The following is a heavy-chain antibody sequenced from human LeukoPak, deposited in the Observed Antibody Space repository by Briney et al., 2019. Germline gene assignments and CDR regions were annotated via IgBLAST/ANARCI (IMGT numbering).Heavy chain of an antibody. CDR3: AVGATRRFWFDP. CDR1: GYTLTELS. J-gene: IGHJ5*02. V-gene: IGHV1-24*01. D-gene: IGHD1-26*01. Sequence: RASVKVPCKVSGYTLTELSMHWVRQAPGKGLEWMGGFDPEDGETIYAQKFQGRVTMTEDTSTDTAYMELSSLRSEDTAVYYCAVGATRRFWFDPWGQGTLVTVSS. CDR2: FDPEDGET.